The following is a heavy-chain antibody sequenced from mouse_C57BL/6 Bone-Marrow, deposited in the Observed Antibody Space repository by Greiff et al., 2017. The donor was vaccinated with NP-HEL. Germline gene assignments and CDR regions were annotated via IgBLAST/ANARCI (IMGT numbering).Heavy chain of an antibody. Sequence: VQLQQSGAELVRPGVSVKLSCKASGYTFTDYYINWVKQRPGQGLEWIARIYPGSGNTYYNEKFKGKATLTAEKSSSTAYMQLSSLTSEDSAVYFCARSLGPYAMDYWGQGTSVTVSS. V-gene: IGHV1-76*01. CDR1: GYTFTDYY. CDR2: IYPGSGNT. CDR3: ARSLGPYAMDY. D-gene: IGHD4-1*01. J-gene: IGHJ4*01.